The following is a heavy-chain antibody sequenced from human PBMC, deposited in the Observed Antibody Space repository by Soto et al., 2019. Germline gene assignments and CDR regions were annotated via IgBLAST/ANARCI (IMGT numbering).Heavy chain of an antibody. CDR2: IYHSGCT. Sequence: QVQLQESGPGLVKPSGTLSLTCAVSGGSISSSNWWSWVRQPPGKGLEWIGEIYHSGCTHYTTSLKSRVTISVYKSKYQFSLNLSSVTAADTAVYYCAKDNYRIAVASPYYYGMDVWGQGTTVTVSS. CDR1: GGSISSSNW. V-gene: IGHV4-4*02. D-gene: IGHD6-19*01. J-gene: IGHJ6*02. CDR3: AKDNYRIAVASPYYYGMDV.